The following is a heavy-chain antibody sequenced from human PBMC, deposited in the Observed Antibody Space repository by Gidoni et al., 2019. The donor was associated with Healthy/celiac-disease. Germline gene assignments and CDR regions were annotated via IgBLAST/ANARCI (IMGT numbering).Heavy chain of an antibody. CDR1: GGSIRSGGYS. D-gene: IGHD3-16*01. CDR3: ARNPPGGNRDYYYMDV. J-gene: IGHJ6*03. V-gene: IGHV4-30-2*01. Sequence: QLQLQESGSGLVKPSQTLSLTCAVSGGSIRSGGYSWSWIRQPPGKGLEWIGYIYHSGSTYYNPSLKSRVTISVDRSKNQFSLKLSSVTAADTAVYYCARNPPGGNRDYYYMDVWGKGTTVTVSS. CDR2: IYHSGST.